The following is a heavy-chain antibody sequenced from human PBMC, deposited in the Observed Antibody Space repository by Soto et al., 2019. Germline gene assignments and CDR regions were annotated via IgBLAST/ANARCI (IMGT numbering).Heavy chain of an antibody. V-gene: IGHV5-10-1*01. CDR2: IDPSDSQT. CDR3: ARDFSSSTNY. J-gene: IGHJ4*02. Sequence: GESLKISCKGSGYSFAGYWITWVRQKPGKGLEWMGRIDPSDSQTYYSPSFRGHVTISVTKSITTVFLQWSSLGSEDTAVYYCARDFSSSTNYWGQGTLVTVSS. CDR1: GYSFAGYW. D-gene: IGHD2-2*01.